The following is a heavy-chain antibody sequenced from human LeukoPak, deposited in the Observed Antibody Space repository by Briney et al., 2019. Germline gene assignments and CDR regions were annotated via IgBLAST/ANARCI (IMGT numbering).Heavy chain of an antibody. CDR1: GGSVSSGTYY. CDR3: ARGTVTSYFDY. CDR2: IYYSGST. D-gene: IGHD4-11*01. Sequence: SETLSLTCTVSGGSVSSGTYYWSWIRQPPGKGLEWIGYIYYSGSTNYNPSLKSRVTISVDKSKNQFSLKLSSVTAADTAVYYCARGTVTSYFDYWGQGTLVTVSS. V-gene: IGHV4-61*01. J-gene: IGHJ4*02.